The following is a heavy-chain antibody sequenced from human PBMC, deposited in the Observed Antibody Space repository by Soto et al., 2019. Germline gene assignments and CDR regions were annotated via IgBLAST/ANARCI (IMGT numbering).Heavy chain of an antibody. D-gene: IGHD3-22*01. Sequence: QITLKESGPTLVKPTQTLTLTCTFSGFSLSTSGVGVGWIRQPPGQALEWLALIYWDDDKRYSPSLKSRLTISKRASKNQVVFTSTDLDPVYTATFYCPHTHHHSYDWSGYYYRFAFWGQRSLIIVFS. CDR2: IYWDDDK. V-gene: IGHV2-5*02. J-gene: IGHJ4*02. CDR1: GFSLSTSGVG. CDR3: PHTHHHSYDWSGYYYRFAF.